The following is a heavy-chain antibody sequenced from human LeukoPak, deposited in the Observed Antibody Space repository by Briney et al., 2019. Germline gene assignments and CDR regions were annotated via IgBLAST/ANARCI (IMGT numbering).Heavy chain of an antibody. CDR1: GFTFSNYA. D-gene: IGHD1-1*01. J-gene: IGHJ4*02. CDR2: ISGSGSNT. CDR3: ARSAAGTYY. V-gene: IGHV3-21*01. Sequence: GGSLRLSCAASGFTFSNYAMSWVRQAPGKGLGWVSVISGSGSNTDYADSVKGRFTISRDNAKNSLYLQMNSLRAEDTAVYYCARSAAGTYYWGQGTLVTVSS.